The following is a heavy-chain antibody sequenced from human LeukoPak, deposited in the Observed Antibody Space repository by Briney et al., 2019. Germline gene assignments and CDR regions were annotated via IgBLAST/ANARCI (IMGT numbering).Heavy chain of an antibody. D-gene: IGHD6-19*01. CDR1: GGTFSSYA. V-gene: IGHV1-69*13. J-gene: IGHJ4*02. CDR3: ARIAVAVGTMDY. CDR2: IIPIFGTA. Sequence: GASVKVSCKASGGTFSSYAISWVRQAPGQGLEWTGGIIPIFGTANYAQKFQGRVTITADESTSTAYMELSSLRSEDTAVYYCARIAVAVGTMDYWGQGTLVTVSS.